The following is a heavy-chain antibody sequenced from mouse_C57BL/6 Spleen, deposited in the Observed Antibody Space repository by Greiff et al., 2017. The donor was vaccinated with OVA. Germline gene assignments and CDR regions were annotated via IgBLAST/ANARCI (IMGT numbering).Heavy chain of an antibody. CDR1: GYTFTDYN. V-gene: IGHV1-22*01. D-gene: IGHD1-1*01. CDR3: ARGGYYGSRSWFAY. Sequence: EVQLQQSGPELVKPGASVKMSCKASGYTFTDYNMHWVKQSHGKSLEWIGYINPNNGGTSYNQKFKGKATVTVNKSSSTAYMELRSLTSEDSAVYYCARGGYYGSRSWFAYWGQGTLVTVSA. CDR2: INPNNGGT. J-gene: IGHJ3*01.